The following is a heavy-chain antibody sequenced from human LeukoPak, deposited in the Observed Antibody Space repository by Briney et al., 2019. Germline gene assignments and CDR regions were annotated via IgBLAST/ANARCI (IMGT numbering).Heavy chain of an antibody. Sequence: SETLSLTCTVSDDSIGSYYWSWIRQPAGKGVEWIGRMYTSGSTNYNPSLKSRVTMSVDTSKNQFSLRLSSVTAADTAVYYCAREVWAAAAPEAFDIWGQGTMVTVSS. J-gene: IGHJ3*02. D-gene: IGHD6-13*01. V-gene: IGHV4-4*07. CDR3: AREVWAAAAPEAFDI. CDR2: MYTSGST. CDR1: DDSIGSYY.